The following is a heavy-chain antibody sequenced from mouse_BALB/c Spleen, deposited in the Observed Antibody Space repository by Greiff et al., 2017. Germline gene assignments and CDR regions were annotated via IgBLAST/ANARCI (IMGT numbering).Heavy chain of an antibody. CDR1: GYSITSDYA. Sequence: EVQLVESGPGLVKPSQSLSLTCTVTGYSITSDYAWNWIRQYPGNKLEWMGYISYSGSTSYNPSLKSRISITRDTSKNQFFLQLNSVTTEDTATYYCAIYYYGSSFFAYWGQGTLVTVSA. V-gene: IGHV3-2*02. D-gene: IGHD1-1*01. CDR2: ISYSGST. CDR3: AIYYYGSSFFAY. J-gene: IGHJ3*01.